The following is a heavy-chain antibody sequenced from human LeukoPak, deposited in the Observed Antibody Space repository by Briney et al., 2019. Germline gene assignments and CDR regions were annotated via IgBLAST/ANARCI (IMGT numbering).Heavy chain of an antibody. CDR2: INHSGST. Sequence: PSETLSLTCAVYGGSFSGYYWSWIRQPPGKGLEWIGEINHSGSTNYNPSLKSRVTISVDTSKNQFSLKLSSVTAADTAVYYCAKRLGYCSSTSCYLRFVFGAFDPWGQGTLVTVSS. CDR3: AKRLGYCSSTSCYLRFVFGAFDP. J-gene: IGHJ5*02. V-gene: IGHV4-34*01. D-gene: IGHD2-2*01. CDR1: GGSFSGYY.